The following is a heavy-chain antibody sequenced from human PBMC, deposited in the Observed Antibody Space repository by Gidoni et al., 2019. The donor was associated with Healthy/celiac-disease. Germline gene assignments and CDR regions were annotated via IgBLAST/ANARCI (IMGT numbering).Heavy chain of an antibody. CDR3: AKDTYYDILTGPYYFDY. Sequence: EVQLVESGGGLVQPGRSLRLSCAASGFTFDDYAMPWVRQAPGKGLEWVSGISWNSGSIGYADSVKGRFTISRDNAKNSLYLQMNSLRAEDTALYYCAKDTYYDILTGPYYFDYWGQGTLVTVSS. CDR1: GFTFDDYA. J-gene: IGHJ4*02. D-gene: IGHD3-9*01. CDR2: ISWNSGSI. V-gene: IGHV3-9*01.